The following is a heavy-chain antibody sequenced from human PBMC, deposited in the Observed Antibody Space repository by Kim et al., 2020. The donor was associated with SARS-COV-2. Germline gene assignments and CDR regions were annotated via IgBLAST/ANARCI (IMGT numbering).Heavy chain of an antibody. J-gene: IGHJ4*02. CDR2: ISYSGST. CDR1: GGSISSGDYY. Sequence: SETLSLTCTVSGGSISSGDYYWSWIRQHPGKGLEWIGYISYSGSTSYNPSLRSRVTISIYTSKNQFSLKLSSVTAADTAVYYCARGRSYSDYWGQGTLVTVSS. V-gene: IGHV4-31*03. CDR3: ARGRSYSDY.